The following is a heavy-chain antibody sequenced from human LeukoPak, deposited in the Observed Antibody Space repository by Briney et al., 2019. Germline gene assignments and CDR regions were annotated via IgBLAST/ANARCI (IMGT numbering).Heavy chain of an antibody. CDR2: IHYDSSTE. J-gene: IGHJ3*02. CDR1: GFAFSSYG. Sequence: PGGSLRLSCAASGFAFSSYGMHWVRQAPGKGLEWVAYIHYDSSTEDYADSVKGRFTISRDNSKNTLFLQMNSLRAEDTAIYYCAKRFSSGWRYAFDIWGQGTTVTVSS. CDR3: AKRFSSGWRYAFDI. V-gene: IGHV3-30*02. D-gene: IGHD6-19*01.